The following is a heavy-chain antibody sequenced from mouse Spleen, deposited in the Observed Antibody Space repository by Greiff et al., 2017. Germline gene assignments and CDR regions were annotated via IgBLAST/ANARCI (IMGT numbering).Heavy chain of an antibody. CDR1: GYAFTNYL. CDR3: ARRKGEADY. Sequence: QVQLKESGAELVRPGTSVKVSCKASGYAFTNYLIEWVKQRPGQGLEWIGVINPGSGGTNYNEKFKGKATLTADKSSSTAYMQLSSLTSEDSAVYFCARRKGEADYWGQGTTLTVSS. V-gene: IGHV1-54*01. J-gene: IGHJ2*01. CDR2: INPGSGGT.